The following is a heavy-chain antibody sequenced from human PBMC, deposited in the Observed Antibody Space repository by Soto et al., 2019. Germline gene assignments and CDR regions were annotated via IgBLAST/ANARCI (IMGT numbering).Heavy chain of an antibody. J-gene: IGHJ4*02. V-gene: IGHV4-31*03. CDR1: GGSISSGGYY. CDR2: IYYSGST. Sequence: SETLSLTCTVSGGSISSGGYYWSWIRQHPGKGLEWIGYIYYSGSTYYNPSLKSRVTISVDTSKNQFSLKLSSVTAADTAVYYCANGDPVSYYFDYWGQGTLVTVSS. CDR3: ANGDPVSYYFDY.